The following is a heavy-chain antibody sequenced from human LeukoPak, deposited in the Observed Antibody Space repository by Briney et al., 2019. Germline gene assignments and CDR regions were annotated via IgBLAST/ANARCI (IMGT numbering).Heavy chain of an antibody. D-gene: IGHD3-10*01. CDR2: IKEDGSGT. CDR1: GFTFSSYW. V-gene: IGHV3-7*01. CDR3: TRGKLIDP. J-gene: IGHJ5*02. Sequence: GGSLRLSCAASGFTFSSYWRRWVRQAPVKGLEWVANIKEDGSGTQYVDSVKGRFTISRDNAKNSLYLQMNSLRVEDTAVYYCTRGKLIDPWGQGTLVTVSS.